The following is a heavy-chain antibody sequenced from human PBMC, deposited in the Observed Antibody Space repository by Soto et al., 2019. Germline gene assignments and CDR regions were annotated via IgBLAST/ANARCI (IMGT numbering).Heavy chain of an antibody. V-gene: IGHV4-34*01. D-gene: IGHD2-15*01. CDR2: INHSGST. Sequence: QVQLQQWGAGLLKPSETLSLTCAVYGGSFSGYYWSWIRQPPGKGLEWIGEINHSGSTNYNPSLKSRVTISVDTSKNQFSLKLSSVTAADTAVYYCARGVRYCSSGSCYSALDYFDYWGQGTLVTVSS. CDR3: ARGVRYCSSGSCYSALDYFDY. CDR1: GGSFSGYY. J-gene: IGHJ4*02.